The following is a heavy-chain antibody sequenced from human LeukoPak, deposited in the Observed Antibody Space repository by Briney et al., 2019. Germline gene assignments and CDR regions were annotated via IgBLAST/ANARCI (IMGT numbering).Heavy chain of an antibody. Sequence: PGGSLRLSFAASGFTFSSSWMHWVRQGPGKGLVWVARMNADGRTINYADSVKGRFTISRDNAKNTLYLQMNSLRTEDAAVYYCARAGNYYFDLWGRGTQVTVSS. D-gene: IGHD1-7*01. V-gene: IGHV3-74*01. CDR3: ARAGNYYFDL. J-gene: IGHJ2*01. CDR1: GFTFSSSW. CDR2: MNADGRTI.